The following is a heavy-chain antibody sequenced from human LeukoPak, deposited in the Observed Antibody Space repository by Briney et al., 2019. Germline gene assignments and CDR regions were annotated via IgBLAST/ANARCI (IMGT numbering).Heavy chain of an antibody. Sequence: SVKVSCKASGGTFSSYAISWVRQAPGQGLEWMGGIIPIFGTANYAQKFQGRVTITADESTSTAYMELSSLRSEDTAVYYCARGGQLAPYYYYGMDVWGQGTTVTVSS. CDR3: ARGGQLAPYYYYGMDV. V-gene: IGHV1-69*13. J-gene: IGHJ6*02. CDR2: IIPIFGTA. CDR1: GGTFSSYA. D-gene: IGHD3-10*01.